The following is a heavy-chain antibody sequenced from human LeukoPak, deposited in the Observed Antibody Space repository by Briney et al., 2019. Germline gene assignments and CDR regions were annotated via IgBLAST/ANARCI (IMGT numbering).Heavy chain of an antibody. CDR1: GYPFIGYY. CDR2: INPNSGAT. D-gene: IGHD6-19*01. CDR3: ARGVAGDWLVHPPFYPY. V-gene: IGHV1-2*02. J-gene: IGHJ4*02. Sequence: ASVKVSCKASGYPFIGYYLHWVRQAPGQGLEWMGWINPNSGATDYAQKFQGRVTMTRDTSISTAYMDLSSLRSDDTAVYYCARGVAGDWLVHPPFYPYWGQGTLVTVSS.